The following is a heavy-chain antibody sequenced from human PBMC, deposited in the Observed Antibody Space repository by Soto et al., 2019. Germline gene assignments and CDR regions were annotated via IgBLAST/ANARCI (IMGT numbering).Heavy chain of an antibody. Sequence: SETLSLTCAVSGASISSDNRWTWVRQPPGEGPEWIGEITQSMNTKYNPSNASRVTISVDKSNNQSSLRLTSMTAANTAVYYCAKKVPAALRLYYFFGLDVWGQGTTVTVSS. CDR1: GASISSDNR. V-gene: IGHV4-4*02. J-gene: IGHJ6*02. CDR3: AKKVPAALRLYYFFGLDV. CDR2: ITQSMNT. D-gene: IGHD2-15*01.